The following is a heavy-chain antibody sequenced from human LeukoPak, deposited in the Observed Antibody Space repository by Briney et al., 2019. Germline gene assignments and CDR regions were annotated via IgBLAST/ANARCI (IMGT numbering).Heavy chain of an antibody. CDR2: IYSDGST. V-gene: IGHV3-53*01. Sequence: GGSLRLSCAASGFTFSGYAMSWVRQAPGKGLEWVSVIYSDGSTFHADSVKGRFTISRDNSKNTLYLQMNSLRAEDTAVYYCARAPVVGQGGYWGQGTLVTVSS. CDR3: ARAPVVGQGGY. J-gene: IGHJ4*02. CDR1: GFTFSGYA. D-gene: IGHD2-15*01.